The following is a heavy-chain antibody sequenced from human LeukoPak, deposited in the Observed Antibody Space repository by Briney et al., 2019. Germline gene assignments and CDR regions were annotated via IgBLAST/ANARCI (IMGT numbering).Heavy chain of an antibody. D-gene: IGHD2-2*01. CDR1: GGSFSSYY. CDR2: IYYSGST. Sequence: SETLSLTCTVSGGSFSSYYWSWIRQPPGKGLEWIGYIYYSGSTNYYPSFKSRVTISVDTSKNQFSLKLSSVTAADTAVYYCARFVIGYDPYAFDIWGQGTMVTVSS. J-gene: IGHJ3*02. V-gene: IGHV4-59*01. CDR3: ARFVIGYDPYAFDI.